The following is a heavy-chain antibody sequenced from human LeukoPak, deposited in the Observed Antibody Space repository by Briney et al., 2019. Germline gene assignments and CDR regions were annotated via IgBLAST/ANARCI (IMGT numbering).Heavy chain of an antibody. J-gene: IGHJ6*03. V-gene: IGHV1-69*13. D-gene: IGHD5-18*01. Sequence: GASVKVSFKASGGTFSSYAISWVRQAPGQGLEWMGGIIPIFGTANYAQKFQGRVTITADESTSTAYMELSSLRSEDTAVYYCARSKGYSYGYDYYYYMDVWGKGTTVTVSS. CDR1: GGTFSSYA. CDR3: ARSKGYSYGYDYYYYMDV. CDR2: IIPIFGTA.